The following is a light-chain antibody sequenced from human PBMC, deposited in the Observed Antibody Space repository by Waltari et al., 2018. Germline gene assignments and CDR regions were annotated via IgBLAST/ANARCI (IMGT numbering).Light chain of an antibody. CDR1: QSISRW. Sequence: DIQMTQSPSTLSASLGDSVTITCRASQSISRWLAWHQQKPGKAPKLLIYDASVLESGVPSRFSGSGSGTEFTLTISSLQPDDLAAYYCQQYEGYSTFGQGTKLEIK. CDR2: DAS. CDR3: QQYEGYST. J-gene: IGKJ2*01. V-gene: IGKV1-5*03.